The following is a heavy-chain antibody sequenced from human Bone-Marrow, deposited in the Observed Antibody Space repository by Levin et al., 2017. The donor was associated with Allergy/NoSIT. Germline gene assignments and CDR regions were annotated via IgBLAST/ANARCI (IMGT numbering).Heavy chain of an antibody. Sequence: GESLKISCAASGFTFSNAWMTWVRQAPGKGLEWVGRIKSKTDGGTTDYAAPVKGRFTISRDDSENTLYLQMNSLKTEDTAVYYCTTELGARYDYWGQGTLVTVSS. CDR3: TTELGARYDY. D-gene: IGHD1-26*01. J-gene: IGHJ4*02. V-gene: IGHV3-15*01. CDR1: GFTFSNAW. CDR2: IKSKTDGGTT.